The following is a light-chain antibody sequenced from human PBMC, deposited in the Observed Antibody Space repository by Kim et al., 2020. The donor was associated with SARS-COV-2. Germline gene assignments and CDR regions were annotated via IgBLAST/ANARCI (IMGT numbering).Light chain of an antibody. CDR2: AAS. CDR1: QHIYNY. J-gene: IGKJ1*01. V-gene: IGKV3-15*01. Sequence: IVMTQSPATLSVSPGEGATLSCRASQHIYNYLAWYQKKPDQPPRLLISAASTRATGLPARFSGSGSGTEFTLTISSLQSEDFGVYYCQQYSVWPWTFGQGTKVEIK. CDR3: QQYSVWPWT.